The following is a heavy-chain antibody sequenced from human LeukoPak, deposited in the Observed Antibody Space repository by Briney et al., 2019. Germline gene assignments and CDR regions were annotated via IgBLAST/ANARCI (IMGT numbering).Heavy chain of an antibody. J-gene: IGHJ4*02. CDR3: ARRARKNKVVAARYPGYFDY. CDR1: GGSFSGYY. D-gene: IGHD2-15*01. V-gene: IGHV4-34*01. Sequence: SETLSLTCAVYGGSFSGYYWSWIRQPPGKGLEWIGEINHSGSTNYNPSLKSRINISLDTSKNQFSLKLSSVTAADTAVYYCARRARKNKVVAARYPGYFDYWGQGTLVTVSS. CDR2: INHSGST.